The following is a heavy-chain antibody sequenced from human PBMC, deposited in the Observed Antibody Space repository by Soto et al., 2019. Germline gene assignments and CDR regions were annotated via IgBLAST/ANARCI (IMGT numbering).Heavy chain of an antibody. J-gene: IGHJ4*02. CDR3: ASLADSY. D-gene: IGHD3-22*01. CDR1: GFTFDDYA. Sequence: EVQLVESGGGLVQPGRSLRLSCAASGFTFDDYAMHWVRQAPGKGLEWVSGISWNSGSIGYADSVKGRFTISRDNAKNSLYLQMNSLRAEDTALYYCASLADSYWGQGTLVTVSS. V-gene: IGHV3-9*01. CDR2: ISWNSGSI.